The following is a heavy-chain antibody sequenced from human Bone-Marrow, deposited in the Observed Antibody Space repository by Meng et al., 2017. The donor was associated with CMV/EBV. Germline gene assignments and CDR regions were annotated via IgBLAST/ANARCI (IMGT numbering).Heavy chain of an antibody. CDR2: INPNSGGT. D-gene: IGHD3-10*01. CDR3: ARVRGFGVLYRSTFGY. Sequence: ASVKVSCKASGYTFTGYYMHWVRQAPGQGLEWMGWINPNSGGTNYAQKFQGRVTMTRDTSISTAYMELSRLRSDDTAVYYCARVRGFGVLYRSTFGYWCQGTLVTVSS. CDR1: GYTFTGYY. V-gene: IGHV1-2*02. J-gene: IGHJ4*02.